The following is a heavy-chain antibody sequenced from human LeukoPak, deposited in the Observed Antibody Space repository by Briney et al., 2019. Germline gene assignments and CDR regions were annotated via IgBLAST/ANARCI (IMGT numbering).Heavy chain of an antibody. Sequence: PGGSLRLSCAASGFTFSSYGMHWVRQAPGKGLEWVAVIWYDGSNKYYADSVKGRFTISRDNSKNTLYLQMNSLTAEDTAVYYCAKDSYYYDSSGYSHWGQGTLVTVSS. CDR2: IWYDGSNK. CDR3: AKDSYYYDSSGYSH. CDR1: GFTFSSYG. D-gene: IGHD3-22*01. J-gene: IGHJ4*02. V-gene: IGHV3-33*06.